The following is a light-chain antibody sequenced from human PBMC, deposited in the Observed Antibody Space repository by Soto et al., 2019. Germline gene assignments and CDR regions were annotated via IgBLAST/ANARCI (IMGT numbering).Light chain of an antibody. CDR2: KAS. CDR1: QNIYSW. Sequence: RVTITRRASQNIYSWLAWYQHKPGKAPKLLIYKASSLEGGVPSRFSGSGSGTEFTLTISSLQPDDFATYYCQQYNNYSGTFGQGTKVDIK. V-gene: IGKV1-5*03. CDR3: QQYNNYSGT. J-gene: IGKJ1*01.